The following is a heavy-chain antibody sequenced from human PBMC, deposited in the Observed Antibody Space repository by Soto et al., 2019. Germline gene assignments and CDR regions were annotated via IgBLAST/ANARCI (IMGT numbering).Heavy chain of an antibody. CDR2: IIPIFGTA. CDR1: GYTFTNYA. V-gene: IGHV1-69*13. D-gene: IGHD5-18*01. Sequence: SVKVSCKASGYTFTNYAIHWVRQAPGQRLEWMGGIIPIFGTANYAQKFQGRVTITADESTSTAYMELSSLRSEDTAVYYCARDLGPPGYSYGYHYYGMDVWGQGTTVTVSS. J-gene: IGHJ6*02. CDR3: ARDLGPPGYSYGYHYYGMDV.